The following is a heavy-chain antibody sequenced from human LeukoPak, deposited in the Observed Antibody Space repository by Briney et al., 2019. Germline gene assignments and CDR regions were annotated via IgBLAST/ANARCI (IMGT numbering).Heavy chain of an antibody. CDR2: ISPNSGAT. Sequence: ASVKVSCKASGYTFTGYYMHWVRQAPGQGLEWMGWISPNSGATNYAQTFQGRVTMTRDTPISTGYMDLSRERSDDTAVYFCATFVAGAGDFDYWGQGTLVTVSS. D-gene: IGHD6-19*01. V-gene: IGHV1-2*02. J-gene: IGHJ4*02. CDR3: ATFVAGAGDFDY. CDR1: GYTFTGYY.